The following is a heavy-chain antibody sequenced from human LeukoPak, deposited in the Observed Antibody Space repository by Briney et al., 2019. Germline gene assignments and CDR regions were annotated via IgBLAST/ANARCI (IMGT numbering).Heavy chain of an antibody. D-gene: IGHD4-17*01. CDR2: ISYDGSNK. J-gene: IGHJ4*02. CDR1: GFTFSSYG. Sequence: GGPLRLSCAASGFTFSSYGMHWVRQAPGKGLEWVAVISYDGSNKYYADSVKGRFTISRDNSKNTLYLQMNSLRAEDTAVYYCAKAYSVDYGDYEFGYWGQGTLVTVSS. V-gene: IGHV3-30*18. CDR3: AKAYSVDYGDYEFGY.